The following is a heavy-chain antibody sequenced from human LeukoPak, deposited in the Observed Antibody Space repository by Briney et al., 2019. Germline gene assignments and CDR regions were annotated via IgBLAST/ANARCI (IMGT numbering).Heavy chain of an antibody. CDR3: ARDAGDYYYFDY. CDR2: IYSGGST. V-gene: IGHV3-66*02. D-gene: IGHD4-17*01. Sequence: PGGSLRLSCAASEFTFSSYAMNWVRQAPGKGLEWVSVIYSGGSTYYADSVKGRFTISRDNSKNSLYLQMNSLRAEDTAVYYCARDAGDYYYFDYWGEGTLVTVSS. J-gene: IGHJ4*02. CDR1: EFTFSSYA.